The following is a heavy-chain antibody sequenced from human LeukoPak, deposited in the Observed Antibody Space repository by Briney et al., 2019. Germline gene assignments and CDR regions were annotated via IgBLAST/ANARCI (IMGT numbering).Heavy chain of an antibody. D-gene: IGHD3-10*01. V-gene: IGHV4-39*07. CDR1: GGSISSNDYY. CDR2: IYYSGST. CDR3: VRDPLYGSGSYSVDY. Sequence: PSETLSLTCTVSGGSISSNDYYWGWIRQPPGKGLEWIASIYYSGSTYYNPSLKSRVTISVDTSKNQFSLKLSSVTAADTAVYYCVRDPLYGSGSYSVDYWGQGTLVTVSS. J-gene: IGHJ4*02.